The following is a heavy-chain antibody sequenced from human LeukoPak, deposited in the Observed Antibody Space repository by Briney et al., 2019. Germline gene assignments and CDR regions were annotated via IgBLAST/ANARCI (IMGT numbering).Heavy chain of an antibody. CDR2: INPNSGGT. CDR3: ARERDGDYDGKPDY. Sequence: GASVKVSCKASGYTFTGYYMHWVRQAPGQGLEWMGWINPNSGGTNYAQKFQGRVTMTRDTSISTAYMELGRLRSDDTAVYYCARERDGDYDGKPDYWGQGTLVTVSS. J-gene: IGHJ4*02. CDR1: GYTFTGYY. D-gene: IGHD4-17*01. V-gene: IGHV1-2*02.